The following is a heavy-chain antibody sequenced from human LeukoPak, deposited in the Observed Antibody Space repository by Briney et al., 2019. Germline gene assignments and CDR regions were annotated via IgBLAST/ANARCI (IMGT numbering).Heavy chain of an antibody. CDR1: GYSFTSYW. CDR2: IDPSDSYT. CDR3: ATHISYGDYLAPFDY. Sequence: GESLRISCKGSGYSFTSYWISWVRQMPGKGLEWMGRIDPSDSYTNYSPSFQGHVTISADKSISTAYLQWSSLKASDTAMYYCATHISYGDYLAPFDYWGQGTLVTVSS. V-gene: IGHV5-10-1*01. D-gene: IGHD4-17*01. J-gene: IGHJ4*02.